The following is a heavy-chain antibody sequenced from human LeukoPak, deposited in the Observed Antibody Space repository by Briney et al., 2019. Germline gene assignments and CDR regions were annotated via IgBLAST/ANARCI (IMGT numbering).Heavy chain of an antibody. CDR1: GDSVSSTSAA. CDR2: TYYRSRWYN. CDR3: ARYSHDVPPS. D-gene: IGHD5-18*01. Sequence: SQTLSLTCAISGDSVSSTSAAWNWIGQSPSRGLEWLGRTYYRSRWYNDYAVSVKSRIIVNPDTSKNQFSLQLTSVTPEDTAVYFCARYSHDVPPSWGQGSQVTVTS. V-gene: IGHV6-1*01. J-gene: IGHJ5*02.